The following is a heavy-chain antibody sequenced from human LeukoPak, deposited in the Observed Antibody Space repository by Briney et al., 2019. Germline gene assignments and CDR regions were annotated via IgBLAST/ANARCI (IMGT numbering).Heavy chain of an antibody. V-gene: IGHV1-69*06. D-gene: IGHD3-22*01. CDR2: IIPIFGTA. Sequence: SVKVSCKASGGTFSGYAISWVRQAPGQGLEWMGGIIPIFGTANYAQKFQGRVTITADKSTSTAYMELSSLRSEDTAVYYCASPGDSSGSWSYWGQGTLVTVSS. J-gene: IGHJ4*02. CDR1: GGTFSGYA. CDR3: ASPGDSSGSWSY.